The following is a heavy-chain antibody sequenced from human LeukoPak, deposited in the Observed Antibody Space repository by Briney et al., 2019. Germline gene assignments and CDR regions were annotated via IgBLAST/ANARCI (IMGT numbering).Heavy chain of an antibody. Sequence: PSETLSLTCTVAGGSISSYYWSWIRQPAGKGLEWIGRIYTSGSTNYNPSLKSRVTMSVDTSKNQFSLKLSSVTAADTAVYYCARGFYCSGSLGFDYWGQGTLVTVSS. CDR1: GGSISSYY. V-gene: IGHV4-4*07. J-gene: IGHJ4*02. CDR2: IYTSGST. CDR3: ARGFYCSGSLGFDY. D-gene: IGHD3-10*01.